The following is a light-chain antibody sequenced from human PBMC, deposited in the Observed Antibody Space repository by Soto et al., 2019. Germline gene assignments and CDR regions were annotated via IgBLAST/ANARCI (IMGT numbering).Light chain of an antibody. CDR1: QSVSSSY. CDR3: QQYGSSPPIT. CDR2: GAS. Sequence: EIVLTQSPGTLSLSPGERATLSCRASQSVSSSYLAWYQQKPGQAPRLLIYGASSRATCIPDRFSGSGAGTDFTLTISSREPEDVAVYYCQQYGSSPPITFGQGTRLEIK. V-gene: IGKV3-20*01. J-gene: IGKJ5*01.